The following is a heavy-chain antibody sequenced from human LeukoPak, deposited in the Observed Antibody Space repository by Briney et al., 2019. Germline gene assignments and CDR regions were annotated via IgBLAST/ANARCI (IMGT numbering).Heavy chain of an antibody. V-gene: IGHV4-59*01. Sequence: SETLSLTCTVSGGSISPYYWNWIRQPPGKGLEWIGYIYYSGSTNYNPSLKSRVTISVDTSKNQFSLKLSSVTAADTAVYYCARAFYPGYYSYMAVWGKGTTVTVSS. D-gene: IGHD3-3*02. J-gene: IGHJ6*03. CDR2: IYYSGST. CDR1: GGSISPYY. CDR3: ARAFYPGYYSYMAV.